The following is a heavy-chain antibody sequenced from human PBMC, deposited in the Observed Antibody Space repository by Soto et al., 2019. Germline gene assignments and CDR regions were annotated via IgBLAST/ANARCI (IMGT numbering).Heavy chain of an antibody. D-gene: IGHD4-4*01. CDR3: ARRSELSNYDIWDYYYYYMDV. J-gene: IGHJ6*03. V-gene: IGHV4-31*03. Sequence: SETLSLTCTVSGGSISSGGYYWSWIRQHPGKGLEWIGYIYYSGSTYYNPSLKSRVTISVDTSKNQFSLKLSSVTAADTAVYYCARRSELSNYDIWDYYYYYMDVWGKGTTVTVSS. CDR2: IYYSGST. CDR1: GGSISSGGYY.